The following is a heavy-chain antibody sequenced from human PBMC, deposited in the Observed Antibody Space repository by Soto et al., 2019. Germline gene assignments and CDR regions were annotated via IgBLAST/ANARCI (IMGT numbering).Heavy chain of an antibody. J-gene: IGHJ6*02. CDR3: ASDRWIQLWSYYYGMDV. Sequence: GASVKVSCAACGYRFTSYYLHWVRQAPGQGLEWMGIINPNGGSTSYAQTFQGRVTITADESTSTAYMELSSLRSEDTAVYYCASDRWIQLWSYYYGMDVWGQGTTVTVSS. CDR2: INPNGGST. V-gene: IGHV1-46*01. D-gene: IGHD5-18*01. CDR1: GYRFTSYY.